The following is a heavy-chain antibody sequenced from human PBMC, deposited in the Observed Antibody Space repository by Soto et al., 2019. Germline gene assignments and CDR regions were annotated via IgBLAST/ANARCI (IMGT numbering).Heavy chain of an antibody. CDR3: ARSLGNRYFDY. CDR2: IKQDGSEK. J-gene: IGHJ4*02. Sequence: GGSLRLSCAASGFTFTSYWMSWVRQAPGKGLEWVANIKQDGSEKYYVDSVKGRFTISRDNAKNSLYLQMNSLRAEDTAVYYCARSLGNRYFDYWGQGTLVTVSS. D-gene: IGHD1-26*01. CDR1: GFTFTSYW. V-gene: IGHV3-7*03.